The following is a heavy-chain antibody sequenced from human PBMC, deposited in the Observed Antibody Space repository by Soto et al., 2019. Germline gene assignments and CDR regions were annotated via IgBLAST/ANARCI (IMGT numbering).Heavy chain of an antibody. CDR2: IYYGGSP. CDR3: ARHIWGEKGVDF. J-gene: IGHJ4*02. Sequence: QLQVQESGPGLVKPSETLSLTCTVSGGSISSSGYYWGWIRQPPGKGLEWIGSIYYGGSPYYNPSLKSRVTIAIDTSNNEFSVKVGSVTAADTAVYYCARHIWGEKGVDFWGQGTLVTVSS. CDR1: GGSISSSGYY. V-gene: IGHV4-39*01. D-gene: IGHD7-27*01.